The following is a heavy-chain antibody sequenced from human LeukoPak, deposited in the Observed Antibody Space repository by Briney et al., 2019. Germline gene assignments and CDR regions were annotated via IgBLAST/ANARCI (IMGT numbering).Heavy chain of an antibody. CDR1: GFTFSNAW. CDR2: IKSKTDGGTT. J-gene: IGHJ4*02. Sequence: GGSLRLSCAASGFTFSNAWMSWVRQAPGKGLEWVGRIKSKTDGGTTDYAAPVKGRFTISRDDSKTTLYLQMDSLKTEDTAVYYCTTDVRTGDSSSSGYGYWGQGTLVTVSS. D-gene: IGHD6-6*01. V-gene: IGHV3-15*01. CDR3: TTDVRTGDSSSSGYGY.